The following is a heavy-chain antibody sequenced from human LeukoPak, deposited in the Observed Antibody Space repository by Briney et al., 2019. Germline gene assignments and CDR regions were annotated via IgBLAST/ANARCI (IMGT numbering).Heavy chain of an antibody. V-gene: IGHV4-4*07. CDR1: GGSISSYY. Sequence: SETLSLTCTVSGGSISSYYWSWIRQPAGKGLEWIGRIYTSGSTNYNPSLKSRVTMSVDTSKNQFSLKLSSVTAADTAVYYCARDLGYYYIGGVPYSFDYWAQEPLAPSPQ. J-gene: IGHJ4*02. CDR2: IYTSGST. CDR3: ARDLGYYYIGGVPYSFDY. D-gene: IGHD2-8*02.